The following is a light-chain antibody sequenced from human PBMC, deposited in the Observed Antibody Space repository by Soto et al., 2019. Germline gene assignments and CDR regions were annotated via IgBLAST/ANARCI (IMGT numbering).Light chain of an antibody. V-gene: IGLV2-23*01. CDR2: EGS. J-gene: IGLJ1*01. CDR1: SSDVGSYNL. CDR3: CSYAGSSTFYV. Sequence: HSALTQPASVSGSPGQSITISCTGTSSDVGSYNLVSWYQQHPGKAPKLMIYEGSKRPSGVSNRFSGSKSGNTASLTISGLQAEDEADYYCCSYAGSSTFYVFGIGTKLTVL.